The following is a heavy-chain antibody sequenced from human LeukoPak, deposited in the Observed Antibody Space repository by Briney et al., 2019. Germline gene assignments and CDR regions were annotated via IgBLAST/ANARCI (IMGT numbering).Heavy chain of an antibody. Sequence: SMKVSCKASGFTFSNSAMQWVRQARGQRLEWIGWIVVGSGDTNYAQKLQGRVTITRDMSTSTAYMELSSLRSDDTAVYYCAAEDDYIWKSYRSLDIWGQGTMVTVSS. V-gene: IGHV1-58*02. J-gene: IGHJ3*02. CDR2: IVVGSGDT. D-gene: IGHD3-16*02. CDR3: AAEDDYIWKSYRSLDI. CDR1: GFTFSNSA.